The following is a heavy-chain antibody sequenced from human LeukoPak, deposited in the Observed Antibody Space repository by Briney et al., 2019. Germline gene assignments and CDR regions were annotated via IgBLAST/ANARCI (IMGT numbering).Heavy chain of an antibody. Sequence: GASVKVSCKASGGTFSSYAISWVRQAPGQGLEWMGGIIPIFGTANYAQKFQGRVTITTDESTSTAYMELSSLRSEDTAVYYCALGGNWNDAGAFDIWGQGTMVTVSS. CDR1: GGTFSSYA. V-gene: IGHV1-69*05. J-gene: IGHJ3*02. CDR2: IIPIFGTA. D-gene: IGHD1-1*01. CDR3: ALGGNWNDAGAFDI.